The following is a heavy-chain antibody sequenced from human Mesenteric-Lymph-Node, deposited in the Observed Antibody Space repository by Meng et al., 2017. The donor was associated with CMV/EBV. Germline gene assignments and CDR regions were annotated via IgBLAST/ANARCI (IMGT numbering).Heavy chain of an antibody. CDR3: ARSGYCSSTSCYTAWFDP. D-gene: IGHD2-2*02. Sequence: GSLRLSCAVYGGSFSGYYWSWIRQPPGKGLEWSGEINHSGSTNYNPSLKSRVTISVDTSKNQFSLKLSSVTAADTAVYYCARSGYCSSTSCYTAWFDPWGQGTLVTVSS. J-gene: IGHJ5*02. CDR2: INHSGST. V-gene: IGHV4-34*01. CDR1: GGSFSGYY.